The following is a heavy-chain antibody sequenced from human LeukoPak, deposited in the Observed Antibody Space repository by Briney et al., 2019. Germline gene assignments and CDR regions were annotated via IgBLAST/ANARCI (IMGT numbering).Heavy chain of an antibody. D-gene: IGHD2-8*01. J-gene: IGHJ5*02. Sequence: ASVKVSCKASGYTLTSYGISWVRQAPGQGLEWMGWISAYNGNTNYAQKLQGRVTMTTDTSTSTAYMELRSLRSEDTAVYYCARAGMDCTNGVCGPSWFDPWGQGTLVTVSS. CDR3: ARAGMDCTNGVCGPSWFDP. CDR1: GYTLTSYG. V-gene: IGHV1-18*01. CDR2: ISAYNGNT.